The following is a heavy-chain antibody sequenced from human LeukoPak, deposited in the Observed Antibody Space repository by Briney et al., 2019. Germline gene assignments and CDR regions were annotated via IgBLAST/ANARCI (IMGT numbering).Heavy chain of an antibody. Sequence: ASVKVSCKVSGYTLTELSMHWVRQAPGKGLEWMGGFDPEDGETIYAQKFQGRVAMTEDTSTDTAYMELGSLRSEDTAVYYCATPAYYYGSGSYYTQFDYWGQGTLVTVSS. CDR2: FDPEDGET. V-gene: IGHV1-24*01. D-gene: IGHD3-10*01. CDR3: ATPAYYYGSGSYYTQFDY. J-gene: IGHJ4*02. CDR1: GYTLTELS.